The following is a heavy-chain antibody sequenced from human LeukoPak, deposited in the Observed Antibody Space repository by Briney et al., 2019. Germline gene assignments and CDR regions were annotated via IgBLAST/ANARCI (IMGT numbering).Heavy chain of an antibody. D-gene: IGHD3-10*01. J-gene: IGHJ4*02. CDR1: GFTFSNYW. V-gene: IGHV3-7*03. Sequence: GGSLRLSCAVSGFTFSNYWMRWFRQAPGKGLDWVTSINEDGSEQKYVDSVKGRFTVSRDNTKNSLYLQVNSLRVDDTAVYYCAKDPKELLWFGELLSDSRFDYWGQGTLVTVSS. CDR2: INEDGSEQ. CDR3: AKDPKELLWFGELLSDSRFDY.